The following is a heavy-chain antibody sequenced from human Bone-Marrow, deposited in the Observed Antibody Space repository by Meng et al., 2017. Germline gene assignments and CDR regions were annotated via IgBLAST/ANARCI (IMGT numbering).Heavy chain of an antibody. V-gene: IGHV4-59*01. CDR1: GGSISSYY. Sequence: GSLRLSCTVSGGSISSYYWSWIRQPPGKGLEWIGYIYYSGSTNYNPSLKSRVTISVDTSKNQFSLKLSSVTAADTAVYYCARDIGSSKNYWGQGTLVT. D-gene: IGHD6-13*01. J-gene: IGHJ4*02. CDR3: ARDIGSSKNY. CDR2: IYYSGST.